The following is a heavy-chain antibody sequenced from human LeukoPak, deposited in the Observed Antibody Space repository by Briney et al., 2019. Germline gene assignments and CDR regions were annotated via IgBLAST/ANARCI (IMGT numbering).Heavy chain of an antibody. Sequence: GGSLRLSCAASGFTFSDYYMSWIRQAPGKGLEWVSYISSSGSTIYYADSVKGRFTISRDNAKNSLYLQMNSLRAEDTAVYYCARDLTNYGSGSYTFDPWGQGTLVTVSS. D-gene: IGHD3-10*01. V-gene: IGHV3-11*01. CDR3: ARDLTNYGSGSYTFDP. CDR1: GFTFSDYY. CDR2: ISSSGSTI. J-gene: IGHJ5*02.